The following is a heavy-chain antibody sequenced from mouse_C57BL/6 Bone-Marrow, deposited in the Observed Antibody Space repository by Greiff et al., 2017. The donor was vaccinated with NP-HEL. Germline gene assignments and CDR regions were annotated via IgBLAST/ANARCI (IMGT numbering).Heavy chain of an antibody. V-gene: IGHV14-4*01. CDR3: SFITTAPFDY. J-gene: IGHJ2*01. CDR2: IDPETGDT. D-gene: IGHD1-1*01. Sequence: VQLQQSGAELVRPGASVKLSCTASGFTITDDYMHWVKQRPEQGLEWIGWIDPETGDTEYASKFQGQATMTADNSSNTAYLQLSSLTSEDTAFYDCSFITTAPFDYWGQGTTLTVTA. CDR1: GFTITDDY.